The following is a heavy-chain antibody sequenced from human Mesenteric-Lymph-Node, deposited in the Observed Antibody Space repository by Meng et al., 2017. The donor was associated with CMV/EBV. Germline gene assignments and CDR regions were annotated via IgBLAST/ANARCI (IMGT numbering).Heavy chain of an antibody. D-gene: IGHD5-18*01. CDR1: GGSISSSSYY. J-gene: IGHJ4*02. CDR3: ARHSALLVTNFDY. CDR2: IYYSGSTY. V-gene: IGHV4-39*01. Sequence: QLQLQESGPGLVKPSETLSITCTVSGGSISSSSYYWGWIRQPPGKGLEWIGYIYYSGSTYYYNPSPKTRVTISVDTSKNQFSLKLSSVTAADTAVYYRARHSALLVTNFDYWGQGTLVTVSS.